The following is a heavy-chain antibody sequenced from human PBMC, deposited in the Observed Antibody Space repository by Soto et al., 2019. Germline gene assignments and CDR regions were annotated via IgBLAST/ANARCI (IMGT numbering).Heavy chain of an antibody. Sequence: LGESLKISCKASGYTFTNYWIGWVRQMPGKGLEWMGIIYPRDSEARYSLSFEGQVAISADKSITTAYLHWGSLKASDSGIYYCARVYSGTYYLLDSWGQGTLVTVSS. D-gene: IGHD1-26*01. CDR1: GYTFTNYW. CDR3: ARVYSGTYYLLDS. CDR2: IYPRDSEA. J-gene: IGHJ4*02. V-gene: IGHV5-51*01.